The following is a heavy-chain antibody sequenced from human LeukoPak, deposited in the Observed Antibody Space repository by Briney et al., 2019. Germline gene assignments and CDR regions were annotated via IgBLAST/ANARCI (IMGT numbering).Heavy chain of an antibody. CDR2: IYYSGST. CDR3: AGLPLRSYYYYGMGV. J-gene: IGHJ6*02. Sequence: SETLSLTCTVSGGSISSYYWSWIRQPPGKGLEWIGYIYYSGSTNYNPSLKSRVTISVDTSKNQFSLKLSSVTAADTAVYYCAGLPLRSYYYYGMGVWGQGTTVTVSS. V-gene: IGHV4-59*01. CDR1: GGSISSYY.